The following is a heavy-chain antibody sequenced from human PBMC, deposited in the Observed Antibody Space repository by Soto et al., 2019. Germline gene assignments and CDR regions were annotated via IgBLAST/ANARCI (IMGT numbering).Heavy chain of an antibody. J-gene: IGHJ4*02. CDR2: ISAYNGNT. CDR3: SRDAAIGMNDY. CDR1: GYTFTSYG. V-gene: IGHV1-18*01. Sequence: QVQLVQSGAEVKKPGASVKVSCKASGYTFTSYGISWVLQAPGQGLEWMGWISAYNGNTKYAQKLQVRVTMTTDTSTSTAYMQLSSLRSDDSVTYSCSRDAAIGMNDYWGQGFLVTVSS. D-gene: IGHD1-20*01.